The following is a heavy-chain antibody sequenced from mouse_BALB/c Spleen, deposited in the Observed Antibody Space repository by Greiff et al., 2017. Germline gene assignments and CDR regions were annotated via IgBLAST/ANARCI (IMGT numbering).Heavy chain of an antibody. CDR3: ARNFYYYGSSHMDY. Sequence: EVQLVESGGGLVQPGGSRKLSCAASGFTFSSFGMHWVRQAPEKGLEWVAYISSGSSTIYYADTVKGRFTISRDNPKNTLFLQMTSLRSEDTAMYYCARNFYYYGSSHMDYWGQGTSVTVSS. CDR1: GFTFSSFG. CDR2: ISSGSSTI. J-gene: IGHJ4*01. D-gene: IGHD1-1*01. V-gene: IGHV5-17*02.